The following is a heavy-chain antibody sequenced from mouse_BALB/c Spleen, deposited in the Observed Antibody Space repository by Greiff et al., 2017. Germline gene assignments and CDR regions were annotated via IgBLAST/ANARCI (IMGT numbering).Heavy chain of an antibody. D-gene: IGHD1-1*01. CDR3: AREVVRNFDV. CDR1: GYTFTSYT. J-gene: IGHJ1*01. Sequence: VQLHQSGAELARPGASVKMSCKASGYTFTSYTMHWVKQRPGQGLEWIGYINPSSGYTNYNQKFKDKATLTADKSSSTAYMQLSSLTSEDSAVYYCAREVVRNFDVWGAGTTVTVSS. V-gene: IGHV1-4*01. CDR2: INPSSGYT.